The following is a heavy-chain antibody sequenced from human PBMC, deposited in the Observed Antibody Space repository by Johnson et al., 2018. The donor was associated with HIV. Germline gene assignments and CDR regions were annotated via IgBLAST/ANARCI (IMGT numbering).Heavy chain of an antibody. D-gene: IGHD6-13*01. CDR3: AREDGDSSSWAGAFDI. CDR2: ISYDGSNK. Sequence: VQLVESGGGLVQPGRSLRLSCAASGFTFDDYAMHWVRQAPGKGLEWVAVISYDGSNKYYADSVKGRFTISRDNSKNTLYLQMNSLRAEDTAVYYCAREDGDSSSWAGAFDIWGQGTMVTVSS. J-gene: IGHJ3*02. CDR1: GFTFDDYA. V-gene: IGHV3-30*03.